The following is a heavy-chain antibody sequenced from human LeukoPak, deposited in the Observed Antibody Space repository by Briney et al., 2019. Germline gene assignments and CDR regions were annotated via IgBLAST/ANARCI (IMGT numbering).Heavy chain of an antibody. J-gene: IGHJ3*02. CDR3: ARDNQLVRAFDI. V-gene: IGHV3-21*01. CDR2: ISSSSSYI. Sequence: AGGSLRLSCVGSEFTFSIYAMSWVRQAPGKGLEWVSSISSSSSYIYYADSVKGRFTISRDNAKNSLYLQMNSLRAEDTAVYYCARDNQLVRAFDIWGQGTMVTVSS. CDR1: EFTFSIYA. D-gene: IGHD6-6*01.